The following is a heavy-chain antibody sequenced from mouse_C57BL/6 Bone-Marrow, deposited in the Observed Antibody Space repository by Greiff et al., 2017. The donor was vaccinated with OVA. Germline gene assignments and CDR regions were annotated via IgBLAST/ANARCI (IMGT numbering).Heavy chain of an antibody. CDR1: GYTFTSYD. CDR3: ARRYYGSPWFAY. CDR2: IYPRDGST. Sequence: QVQLQQSGPELVKPGASVKLSCKASGYTFTSYDINWVKQRPGQGLEWIGWIYPRDGSTTYNEKFKGQAPLTVDPSSTTAYMELHSLRSEDSAVDFCARRYYGSPWFAYWGQGTLVTVSA. J-gene: IGHJ3*01. D-gene: IGHD1-1*01. V-gene: IGHV1-85*01.